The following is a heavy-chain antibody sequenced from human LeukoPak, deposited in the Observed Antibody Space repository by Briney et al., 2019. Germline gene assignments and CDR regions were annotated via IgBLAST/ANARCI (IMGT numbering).Heavy chain of an antibody. D-gene: IGHD3-10*01. V-gene: IGHV4-34*01. CDR1: GGSFSGYY. Sequence: PSETLSLTCAVYGGSFSGYYWSWIRQPPGKGLEWIGEINHSGSTNYNPSLKSRVTISVDTSKNQFSLKLGSVTAADTAVYYCARQGYYGSGYYYMDVWGKGTTVTISS. CDR2: INHSGST. CDR3: ARQGYYGSGYYYMDV. J-gene: IGHJ6*03.